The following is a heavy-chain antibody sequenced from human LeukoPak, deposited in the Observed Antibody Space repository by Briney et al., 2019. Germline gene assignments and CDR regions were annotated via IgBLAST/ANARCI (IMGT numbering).Heavy chain of an antibody. V-gene: IGHV4-39*01. CDR3: ARQSSPELELRRAHFDY. D-gene: IGHD1-7*01. CDR1: GGSISSRSYF. J-gene: IGHJ4*02. Sequence: PSEXLSLTCTVFGGSISSRSYFWGWVRQPPGKGLEWIGSIYYSGSTYDNPSVKSRVTISVDTSKNQFSLKKNSVTAADTAVYYCARQSSPELELRRAHFDYWGQGTLVTVSS. CDR2: IYYSGST.